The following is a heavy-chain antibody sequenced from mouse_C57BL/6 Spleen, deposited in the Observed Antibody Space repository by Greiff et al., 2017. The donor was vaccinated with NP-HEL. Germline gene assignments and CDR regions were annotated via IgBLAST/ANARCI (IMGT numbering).Heavy chain of an antibody. CDR3: AIYDGYPFAY. Sequence: VKLMESGPELVKPGASVKISCKASGYAFSSSWMNWVKQRPGKGLEWIGRIYPGDGDTNYNGKFKGKATLTADKSSSTAYMQLSSLTSEDSAVYFCAIYDGYPFAYWGQGTLVTVSA. V-gene: IGHV1-82*01. D-gene: IGHD2-3*01. CDR1: GYAFSSSW. CDR2: IYPGDGDT. J-gene: IGHJ3*01.